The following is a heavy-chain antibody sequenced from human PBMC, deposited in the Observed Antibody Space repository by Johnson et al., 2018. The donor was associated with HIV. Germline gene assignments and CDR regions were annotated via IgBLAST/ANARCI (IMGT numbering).Heavy chain of an antibody. CDR1: GFTFSSYG. J-gene: IGHJ3*02. D-gene: IGHD2-2*01. V-gene: IGHV3-33*01. Sequence: QLVESGGGVVQPGRSLRLSCAASGFTFSSYGMHWVRQAPGKGLEWVAVICYDGSNKDYADSVKGRFPIYRDNSQNSLYVQMNRLRAEDTAVYYCARGGAAMTFWEVHDAFDIWGQGTMVTVSS. CDR3: ARGGAAMTFWEVHDAFDI. CDR2: ICYDGSNK.